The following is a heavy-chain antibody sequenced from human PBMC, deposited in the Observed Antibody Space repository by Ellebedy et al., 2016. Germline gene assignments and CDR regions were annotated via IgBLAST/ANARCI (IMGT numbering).Heavy chain of an antibody. CDR2: MNPDGSTI. Sequence: GESLKISXEVYGRKRGSYWMHWVRQDPGEGLLWVSRMNPDGSTINYADSVRGRFTISRDNAKNTLFLQMASLTAEDTAVYYCARAGQYRFDYWGQGILVTVSS. CDR3: ARAGQYRFDY. V-gene: IGHV3-74*01. J-gene: IGHJ4*02. D-gene: IGHD3-16*02. CDR1: GRKRGSYW.